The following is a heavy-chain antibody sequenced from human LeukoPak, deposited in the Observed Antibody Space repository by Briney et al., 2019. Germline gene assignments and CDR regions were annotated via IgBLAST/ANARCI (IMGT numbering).Heavy chain of an antibody. CDR3: ASGTSVTTLDY. CDR1: GFTFSSYA. CDR2: ISYDGSNK. V-gene: IGHV3-30*04. J-gene: IGHJ4*02. Sequence: GGSLRLSCAASGFTFSSYAMHWVRQAPGKGLEWVAVISYDGSNKYYADSVKGRFTISRDNSKNTLYLQMNSLRAEDMAVYYCASGTSVTTLDYWGQGTLVTVSS. D-gene: IGHD4-17*01.